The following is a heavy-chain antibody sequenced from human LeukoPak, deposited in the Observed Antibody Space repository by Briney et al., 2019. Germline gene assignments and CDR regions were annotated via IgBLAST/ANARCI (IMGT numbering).Heavy chain of an antibody. CDR2: INPTGGST. J-gene: IGHJ4*02. CDR1: GYTFPSYF. D-gene: IGHD6-6*01. CDR3: ARTAARRFDY. V-gene: IGHV1-46*01. Sequence: ASVKVSCKASGYTFPSYFMHWVRQAPGQGLEWMGIINPTGGSTTYAQKFQGRVTMTRDTSTSTVYMELSSLRSDDTAVYYCARTAARRFDYWGQGTLVTVSA.